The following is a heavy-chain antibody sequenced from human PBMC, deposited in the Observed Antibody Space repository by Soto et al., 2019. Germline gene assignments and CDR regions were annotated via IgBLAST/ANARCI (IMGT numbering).Heavy chain of an antibody. Sequence: PGGSLRLSCAASGFTFSSYAMSWVRQAPGKGLEWVSAISGSGGSTYYADSVKGRFTISRDNSNYTLYLQMDSLRAEDTALYFCAKPRVYCTNGVCPAASWGQGVLVTVSS. CDR2: ISGSGGST. CDR3: AKPRVYCTNGVCPAAS. J-gene: IGHJ5*02. CDR1: GFTFSSYA. D-gene: IGHD2-8*01. V-gene: IGHV3-23*01.